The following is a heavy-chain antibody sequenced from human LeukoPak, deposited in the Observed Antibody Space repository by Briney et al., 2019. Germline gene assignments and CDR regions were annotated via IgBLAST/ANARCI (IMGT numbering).Heavy chain of an antibody. J-gene: IGHJ5*02. D-gene: IGHD6-13*01. CDR2: INAGNGNT. CDR1: GYTFTTNA. V-gene: IGHV1-3*03. Sequence: ASVKVSCKASGYTFTTNAIHWVRQAPGQRLEWMGWINAGNGNTKYSQEFQGRVTITRDTSVSTAYMELSSLRSEDMAVYYCARSAVGMRFYPWGQGTLVTVSS. CDR3: ARSAVGMRFYP.